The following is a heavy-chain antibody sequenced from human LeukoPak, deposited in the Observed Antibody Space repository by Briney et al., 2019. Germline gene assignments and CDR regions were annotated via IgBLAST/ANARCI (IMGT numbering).Heavy chain of an antibody. CDR1: GFTFSSYA. CDR3: ARGSEITMVRGVLDY. Sequence: GGSLRLSCAASGFTFSSYAMHWVRQAPGKGLEWVAVISYDGSNKYYADSVKGRFAISRDNSKNTLYLQMNSLRAEDTAVYYCARGSEITMVRGVLDYWGQGTLVTVSS. V-gene: IGHV3-30*09. D-gene: IGHD3-10*01. CDR2: ISYDGSNK. J-gene: IGHJ4*02.